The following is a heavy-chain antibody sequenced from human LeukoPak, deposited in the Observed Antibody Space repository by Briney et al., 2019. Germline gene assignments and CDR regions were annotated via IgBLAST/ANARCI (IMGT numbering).Heavy chain of an antibody. V-gene: IGHV3-66*02. CDR2: IYSGGST. D-gene: IGHD5-18*01. J-gene: IGHJ5*02. CDR1: GFTVSSNY. CDR3: ARDIYSYGWGWFDP. Sequence: GGSLRLSCAASGFTVSSNYMSWVRQAPGKGLEWVSVIYSGGSTYYADSVEGRFTISRDNSKNTLYLQMNSLRAEDTAVYYCARDIYSYGWGWFDPWGQGTLVTVSS.